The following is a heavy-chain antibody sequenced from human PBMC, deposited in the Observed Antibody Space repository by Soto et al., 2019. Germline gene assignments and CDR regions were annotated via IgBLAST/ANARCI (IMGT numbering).Heavy chain of an antibody. CDR2: IYYSGST. CDR1: GGSISSYY. CDR3: ASGGQYRSGWYRFDY. V-gene: IGHV4-59*01. D-gene: IGHD6-19*01. Sequence: PSETLSLTCTVSGGSISSYYWSWIRQPPGKGLEWIGYIYYSGSTNYNPSLKSRVTISVDTSKNQFSLKLSSVTAADTAVYYCASGGQYRSGWYRFDYWGQGTLVNVS. J-gene: IGHJ4*02.